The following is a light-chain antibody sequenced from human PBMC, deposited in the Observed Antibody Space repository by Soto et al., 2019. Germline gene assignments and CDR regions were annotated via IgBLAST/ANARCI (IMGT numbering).Light chain of an antibody. J-gene: IGKJ5*01. CDR2: DVS. V-gene: IGKV3-20*01. Sequence: EIVMTQSPDTLSVSPGERATLTCRAGQGVTTNFAWYQQKSGQSPRLLIYDVSIRATGVPARFSATGSETDFTLTISRLEPEDFAVYYCHHYGSSPPLITFGQGTRLEIK. CDR3: HHYGSSPPLIT. CDR1: QGVTTN.